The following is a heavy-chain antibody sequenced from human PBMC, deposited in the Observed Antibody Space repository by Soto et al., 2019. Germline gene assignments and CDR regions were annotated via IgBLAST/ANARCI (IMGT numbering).Heavy chain of an antibody. CDR1: GGSFSGYY. D-gene: IGHD1-20*01. V-gene: IGHV4-34*01. Sequence: QVQLQQWGAGLLKLSETLTLTCAVYGGSFSGYYWSWLRQPQGTGLEWIGEINHSGSTNYNPSLNGRVTTSVDTTKNQFSLKLTSVTAADTAVYYCARDKITGLFDYWGQGTLVTVSS. J-gene: IGHJ4*02. CDR3: ARDKITGLFDY. CDR2: INHSGST.